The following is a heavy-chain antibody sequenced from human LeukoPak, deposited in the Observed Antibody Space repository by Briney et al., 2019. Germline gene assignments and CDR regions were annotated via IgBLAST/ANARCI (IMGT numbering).Heavy chain of an antibody. D-gene: IGHD3-22*01. CDR3: ASYDSSGASGY. CDR2: IYYSGST. J-gene: IGHJ4*02. Sequence: SETLSLTCTVSGGSISSYYWSWIRQPPGKGLEWIGYIYYSGSTNYNPSLKSRVTISVDTSKNQFSLKLSSVTAADTAVYHCASYDSSGASGYWGQGTLVTVSS. CDR1: GGSISSYY. V-gene: IGHV4-59*08.